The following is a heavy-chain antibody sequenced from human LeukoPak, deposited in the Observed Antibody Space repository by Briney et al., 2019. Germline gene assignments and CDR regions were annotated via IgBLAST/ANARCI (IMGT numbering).Heavy chain of an antibody. CDR3: ARDGSLPDY. V-gene: IGHV3-74*01. CDR2: INSDGTT. J-gene: IGHJ4*02. Sequence: GGSLRLSCAASGLTFSSYWMHWVRQAPGKGLVWVARINSDGTTSYADSVKGRFTISRDNAKNTQYLKMNSLSAEVNAVYYWARDGSLPDYSGQGTLVTVSS. CDR1: GLTFSSYW.